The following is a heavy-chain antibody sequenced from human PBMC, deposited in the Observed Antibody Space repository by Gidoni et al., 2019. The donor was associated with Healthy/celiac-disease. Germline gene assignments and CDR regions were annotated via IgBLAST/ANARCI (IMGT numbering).Heavy chain of an antibody. CDR3: AKVSGLEMATDREAGY. Sequence: QVQLVESGGGVVQPGRSLRLSCAASGFTFSSYGMHWVRQAPGKGLEWVAVISYDGSNKYYADSVKGRFTISRDNSKNTLYLQMNSLRAEDTAVYYCAKVSGLEMATDREAGYWGQGTLVTVSS. J-gene: IGHJ4*02. V-gene: IGHV3-30*18. CDR1: GFTFSSYG. CDR2: ISYDGSNK. D-gene: IGHD5-12*01.